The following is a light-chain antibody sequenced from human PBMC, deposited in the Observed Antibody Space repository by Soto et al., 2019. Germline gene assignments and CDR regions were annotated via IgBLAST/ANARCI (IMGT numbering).Light chain of an antibody. Sequence: EIVLTQSPATLSLSPGERATLSCRASQSVSSYLAWYQQKPGQGPRLLIYDASNRANGIPARFSGSGSGTASTLTISSRQPRYFAVISSQLGSSWTLTFGGGTNVEIK. CDR3: QLGSSWTLT. V-gene: IGKV3-11*01. CDR2: DAS. J-gene: IGKJ4*01. CDR1: QSVSSY.